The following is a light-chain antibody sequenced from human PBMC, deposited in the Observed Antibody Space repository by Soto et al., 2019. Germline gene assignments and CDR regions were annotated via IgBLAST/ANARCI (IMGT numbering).Light chain of an antibody. V-gene: IGKV3-20*01. CDR2: GAS. Sequence: EIVLTQSPGTLSLSPGERATLSCRASQSVSSSYLAWYQQKPGQAPRLLIYGASSRATGIPDRFSGSGSGTDFTLTISRLEPEDLAVYYCQQYGSSPWTFGQGT. CDR1: QSVSSSY. J-gene: IGKJ1*01. CDR3: QQYGSSPWT.